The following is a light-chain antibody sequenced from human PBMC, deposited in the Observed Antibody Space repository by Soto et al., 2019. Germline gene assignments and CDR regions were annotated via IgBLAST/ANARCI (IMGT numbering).Light chain of an antibody. V-gene: IGKV3D-20*02. CDR1: QSFTSRS. CDR3: QQRSNWQVT. J-gene: IGKJ5*01. Sequence: EIVLTQSPGTLSLSPGERATISCRASQSFTSRSLAWYQQKPGLAPRLLLSGTSNRAAGIPDRFSGSGSGTDFTLTISSLKPEDFAVYYCQQRSNWQVTFGQGTRLEI. CDR2: GTS.